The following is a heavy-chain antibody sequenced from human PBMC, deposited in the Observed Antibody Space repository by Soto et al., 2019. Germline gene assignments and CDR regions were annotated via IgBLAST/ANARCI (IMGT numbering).Heavy chain of an antibody. CDR1: GFTFDDYA. Sequence: EVQLVESGGGLVQPGRSLRLSCAASGFTFDDYAMHWVRQVSGKGLEWVSGINWNSGRIGYADSVKGRFTISRDNGKRSLHLQRKSWRAEDTALYYCAKTLLPAGAVAGTGRYYFYYGMDVWGQGTTVTVSS. V-gene: IGHV3-9*01. CDR2: INWNSGRI. CDR3: AKTLLPAGAVAGTGRYYFYYGMDV. J-gene: IGHJ6*02. D-gene: IGHD6-19*01.